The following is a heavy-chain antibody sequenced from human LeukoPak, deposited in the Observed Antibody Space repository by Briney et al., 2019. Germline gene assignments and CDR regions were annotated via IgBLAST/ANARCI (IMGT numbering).Heavy chain of an antibody. CDR2: IYYSGST. CDR1: GGSISSYY. Sequence: SETLSLTCTASGGSISSYYWSWIRQPPGKGLEWIGYIYYSGSTNYNPSLKSRVTISVDTSKNQFSLKLSSVTAADTAVYYCARHVHSSSPFDYWGQGTLVTVSS. D-gene: IGHD6-6*01. V-gene: IGHV4-59*08. CDR3: ARHVHSSSPFDY. J-gene: IGHJ4*02.